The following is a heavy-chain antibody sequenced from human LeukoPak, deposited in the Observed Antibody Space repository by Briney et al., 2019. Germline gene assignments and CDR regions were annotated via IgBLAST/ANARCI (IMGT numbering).Heavy chain of an antibody. CDR2: IKEDGSDK. Sequence: GGSLRLSCAASGFIFSNYWMSWVRQAPGKGLEWVANIKEDGSDKYYVDSVKGRFTISRDNAKNSLYLQMNSLRAEDTAVYYCARDRWGYSYGGDWGQGTLVTVSS. CDR1: GFIFSNYW. CDR3: ARDRWGYSYGGD. D-gene: IGHD5-18*01. J-gene: IGHJ4*02. V-gene: IGHV3-7*01.